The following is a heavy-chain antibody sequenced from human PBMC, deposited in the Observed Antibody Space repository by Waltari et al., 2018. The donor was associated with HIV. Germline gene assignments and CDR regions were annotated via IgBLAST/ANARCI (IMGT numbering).Heavy chain of an antibody. CDR3: ANGGDSSSWLHFDY. CDR2: ISGSGGST. V-gene: IGHV3-23*04. CDR1: GFTFSNYA. J-gene: IGHJ4*02. D-gene: IGHD6-13*01. Sequence: EVQLVESGGGLVQPGGSLRLSCAASGFTFSNYALTWVRQAPGKGLEWVSAISGSGGSTYYADSVKGRFTISRDHSKNTLYLQMNSLRAEDTAVYYCANGGDSSSWLHFDYWGQGILVTVSS.